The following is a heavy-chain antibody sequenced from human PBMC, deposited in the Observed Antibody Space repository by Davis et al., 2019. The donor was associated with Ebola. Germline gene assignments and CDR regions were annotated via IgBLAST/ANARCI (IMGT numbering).Heavy chain of an antibody. Sequence: PGGSLRLSCVASGFTFSDYYMTWIRQAPGQGLEWISSISYSGTVHFYAPSVKGRFTISRDNAKNSLYLQMTGLGADDTAIYYCARDRFWGTSDRWWGIDFWGQGTLVTVSS. CDR1: GFTFSDYY. D-gene: IGHD3-16*01. J-gene: IGHJ4*02. CDR3: ARDRFWGTSDRWWGIDF. V-gene: IGHV3-11*01. CDR2: ISYSGTVH.